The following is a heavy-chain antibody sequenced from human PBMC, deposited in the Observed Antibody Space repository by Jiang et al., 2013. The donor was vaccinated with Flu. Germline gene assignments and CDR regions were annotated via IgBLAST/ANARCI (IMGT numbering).Heavy chain of an antibody. CDR2: ISYDGSNI. CDR3: ARDLPPLDY. V-gene: IGHV3-30-3*01. Sequence: AMHWVRQTPGKGLEWVALISYDGSNIQYADSVKGRFTISRDNSKNTLYLQVNSLRPDDTALYYCARDLPPLDYWGQGTLVTVSS. J-gene: IGHJ4*02. CDR1: A.